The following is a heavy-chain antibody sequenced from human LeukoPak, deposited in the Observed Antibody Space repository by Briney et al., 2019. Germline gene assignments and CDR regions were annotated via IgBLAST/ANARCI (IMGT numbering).Heavy chain of an antibody. D-gene: IGHD6-13*01. CDR1: GGSFSGYY. CDR3: ARVCGGSGWCFDY. Sequence: PSETLSLTCAVYGGSFSGYYWSWIRQLPGKGLEWIGHIYYSGSTNYNLSLKSRVSISVDTSKNQFSLKPSSMTAADTAVYYCARVCGGSGWCFDYWGQGTLVTVSS. CDR2: IYYSGST. V-gene: IGHV4-59*01. J-gene: IGHJ4*02.